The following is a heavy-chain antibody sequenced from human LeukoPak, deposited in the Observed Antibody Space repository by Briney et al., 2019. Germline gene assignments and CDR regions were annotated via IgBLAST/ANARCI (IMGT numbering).Heavy chain of an antibody. V-gene: IGHV4-59*13. CDR1: GASFTDYN. J-gene: IGHJ5*02. CDR2: IHHSGNS. Sequence: PSETLSLTCTVPGASFTDYNGSGIRQSPGKGLEWISYIHHSGNSDYNPSLRSRVTTSLDTSKNQFSLNLISVTAADTTVYYCTRGHWGLQSWSQGTLVTVSS. CDR3: TRGHWGLQS. D-gene: IGHD7-27*01.